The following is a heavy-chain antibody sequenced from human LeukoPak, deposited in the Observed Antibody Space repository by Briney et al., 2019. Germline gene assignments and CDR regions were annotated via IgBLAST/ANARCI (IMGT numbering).Heavy chain of an antibody. CDR1: GGSINSGDYY. CDR3: ARGSSPDY. CDR2: IYYRGGT. V-gene: IGHV4-30-4*08. Sequence: SQTLSLTCTVSGGSINSGDYYWSWIRQPPGKGLEWIGYIYYRGGTYYNPSLKSRLTISVDTSKNQFSLQLSSVTAADTAVYYCARGSSPDYWGQGTLVTVSS. J-gene: IGHJ4*02. D-gene: IGHD2-2*01.